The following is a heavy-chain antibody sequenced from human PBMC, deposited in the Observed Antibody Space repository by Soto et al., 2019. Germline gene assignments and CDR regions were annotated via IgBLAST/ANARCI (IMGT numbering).Heavy chain of an antibody. D-gene: IGHD2-15*01. Sequence: EVQLVESGGGLVQPGGSLRLSCAASGFTFSSYWMSWVRQAPGKGLEWVANIKQDGSEKYYVDSVKGRXTISXDNXXXXXXXXXXXXXXXXXXXXXCARAPHXFSCSGGSCRDYWGQGTLVTVSS. CDR2: IKQDGSEK. J-gene: IGHJ4*02. CDR3: ARAPHXFSCSGGSCRDY. V-gene: IGHV3-7*01. CDR1: GFTFSSYW.